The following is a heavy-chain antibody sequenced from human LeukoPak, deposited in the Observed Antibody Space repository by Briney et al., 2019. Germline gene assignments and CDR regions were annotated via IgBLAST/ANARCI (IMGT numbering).Heavy chain of an antibody. CDR2: IYYSGST. V-gene: IGHV4-39*07. J-gene: IGHJ4*02. D-gene: IGHD5-12*01. CDR3: ARVSGYDWESFYDY. Sequence: SETLSLTCTVSGGSISSSSYYWGWIRQPPGKGLEWLGSIYYSGSTNYNPSLKSRVTISVDTSKNQFSLKLSSVTAADTAMYYCARVSGYDWESFYDYWGQGSLVTVSS. CDR1: GGSISSSSYY.